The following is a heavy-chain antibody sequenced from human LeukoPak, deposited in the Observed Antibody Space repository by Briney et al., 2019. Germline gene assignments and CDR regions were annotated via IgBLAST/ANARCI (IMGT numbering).Heavy chain of an antibody. CDR1: GGSISSYY. V-gene: IGHV4-59*01. J-gene: IGHJ4*02. CDR2: IYYSGST. D-gene: IGHD2-21*02. CDR3: ARAYCGGDCPFDY. Sequence: SETLSLTCTVSGGSISSYYWSWIRQPPGKGLEWIGYIYYSGSTNYNPSLKSRVTISVDTSKNQFSLKLSSVTAADTAVYYCARAYCGGDCPFDYWGQGTLVTVSS.